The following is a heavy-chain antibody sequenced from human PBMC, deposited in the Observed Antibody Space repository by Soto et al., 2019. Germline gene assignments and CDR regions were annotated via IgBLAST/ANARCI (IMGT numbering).Heavy chain of an antibody. D-gene: IGHD1-26*01. J-gene: IGHJ6*02. CDR2: ISGSGGST. Sequence: GGSLRLSCAASGFTFSSYAMSWVRQAPGKGLEWVSAISGSGGSTYYADSVKGRFTISRDNSKNTLYLQMNSLRAEDTAVYYCAKDGGWVGAYYGMDVWGQGTTVTVSS. CDR3: AKDGGWVGAYYGMDV. V-gene: IGHV3-23*01. CDR1: GFTFSSYA.